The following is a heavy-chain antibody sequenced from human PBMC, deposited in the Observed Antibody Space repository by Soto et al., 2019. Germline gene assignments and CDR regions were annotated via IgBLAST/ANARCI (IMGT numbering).Heavy chain of an antibody. CDR2: IIPIFGTA. CDR1: GGTFSSYA. Sequence: SVKVSCKASGGTFSSYAISWVRQAPGQGLEWMGGIIPIFGTANYAQKFQGRVTITADESTSTAYMELSSLRSEDTAVYYCARLDIVVVVAGNWFDPWGQGTLVTSPQ. J-gene: IGHJ5*02. CDR3: ARLDIVVVVAGNWFDP. D-gene: IGHD2-15*01. V-gene: IGHV1-69*13.